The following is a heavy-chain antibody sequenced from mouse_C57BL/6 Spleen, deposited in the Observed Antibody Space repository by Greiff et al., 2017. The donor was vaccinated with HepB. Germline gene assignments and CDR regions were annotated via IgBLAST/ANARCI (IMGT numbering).Heavy chain of an antibody. CDR1: GFTFSDYY. J-gene: IGHJ4*01. V-gene: IGHV5-12*01. CDR3: ARFITTVVADYAMDY. Sequence: DVHLVESGGGLVQPGGSLKLSCAASGFTFSDYYMYWVRQTPEKRLEWVAYISNGGGSTYYPDTVKGRFTISRDNAKNTLYLQMSRLKSEDTAMYYCARFITTVVADYAMDYWGQGTSVTVSS. D-gene: IGHD1-1*01. CDR2: ISNGGGST.